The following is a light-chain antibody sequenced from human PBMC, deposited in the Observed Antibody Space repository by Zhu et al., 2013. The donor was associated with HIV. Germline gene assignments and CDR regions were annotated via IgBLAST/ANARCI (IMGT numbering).Light chain of an antibody. J-gene: IGKJ4*01. CDR3: HQSGNSPRA. CDR1: QSVDSSY. CDR2: GAS. Sequence: ETVLTQSPGTLSLSPGERATLSCRASQSVDSSYLAWYQQKPGQAPRLLIYGASSRATGIPDRFSGSGSGTDFTLTISRLEPEDFAVYYCHQSGNSPRAFGGGTKVEIK. V-gene: IGKV3-20*01.